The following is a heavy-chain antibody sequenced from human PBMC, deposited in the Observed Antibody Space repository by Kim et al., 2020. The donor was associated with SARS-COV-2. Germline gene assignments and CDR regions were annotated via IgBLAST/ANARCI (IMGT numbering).Heavy chain of an antibody. CDR3: ARDYRPLGDSSGVHGMDV. CDR1: GFTFSSYS. V-gene: IGHV3-48*02. CDR2: ISSSSSTI. Sequence: GGSLRLSCAASGFTFSSYSMNWVRQAPGKGLEWVSYISSSSSTIYYADSVKGRFTISRDNAKNSLYLQMNSLRDEDTAVYYCARDYRPLGDSSGVHGMDVWGQGTTVTVSS. J-gene: IGHJ6*02. D-gene: IGHD3-22*01.